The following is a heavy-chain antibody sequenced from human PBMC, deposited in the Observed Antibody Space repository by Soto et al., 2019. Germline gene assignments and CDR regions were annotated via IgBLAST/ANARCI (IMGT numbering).Heavy chain of an antibody. CDR2: IIPIFGTA. CDR3: ARVETGTTRFRIDYFGMDV. CDR1: GGTFSSYA. V-gene: IGHV1-69*12. D-gene: IGHD1-7*01. Sequence: QVQLVQSGAEVKKPGSSVKVSCKASGGTFSSYAISWVRQAPGQGLEWMGGIIPIFGTANYAQKFQGRVTITADESTSTACMELSSLRSEDTAVYYCARVETGTTRFRIDYFGMDVWGQGTTVTVSS. J-gene: IGHJ6*02.